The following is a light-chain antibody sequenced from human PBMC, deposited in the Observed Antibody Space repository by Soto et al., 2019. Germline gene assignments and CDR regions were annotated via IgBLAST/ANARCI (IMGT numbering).Light chain of an antibody. CDR1: QSISSY. J-gene: IGKJ3*01. CDR2: AAS. V-gene: IGKV1-39*01. CDR3: QQSYTTPFT. Sequence: DIQMTQSPSSLSASVGDRVTITCRASQSISSYLNWYRQKPGKAPQLLIFAASNLQRGAPSRFIGSGSGTDFTLTISSLQPEDFATYYCQQSYTTPFTFGPGTKVDIK.